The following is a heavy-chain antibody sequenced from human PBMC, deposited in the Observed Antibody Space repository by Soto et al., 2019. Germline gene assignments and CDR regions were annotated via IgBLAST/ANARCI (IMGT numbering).Heavy chain of an antibody. CDR1: GGSINTYY. CDR2: VYTTGST. D-gene: IGHD3-3*01. J-gene: IGHJ5*02. V-gene: IGHV4-4*07. CDR3: AKDFNFNFYDFADKELNFDP. Sequence: SETLSLTCTVTGGSINTYYWSWIRQSAGKGLEWIGRVYTTGSTNYNPSLKSRVTISVDTSRNQFSLSLRSVTAADTAVYYCAKDFNFNFYDFADKELNFDPLGQGTLVTVS.